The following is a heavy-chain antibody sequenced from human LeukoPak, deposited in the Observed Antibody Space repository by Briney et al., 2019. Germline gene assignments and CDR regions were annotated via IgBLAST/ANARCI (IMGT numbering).Heavy chain of an antibody. CDR1: GGTFSSYA. Sequence: ASVKVSCKASGGTFSSYAISWVRQAPGQGLEWMGWINPNSGGTNYAQKFQGWVTMTRDTSISTAYMELSRLRSDDTAVYYCASGGDPRDGYYGSGSYSLDYWGQGTLVTVSS. D-gene: IGHD3-10*01. CDR3: ASGGDPRDGYYGSGSYSLDY. CDR2: INPNSGGT. J-gene: IGHJ4*02. V-gene: IGHV1-2*04.